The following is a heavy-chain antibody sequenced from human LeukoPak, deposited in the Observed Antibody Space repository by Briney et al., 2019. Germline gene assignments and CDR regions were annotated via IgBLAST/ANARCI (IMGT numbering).Heavy chain of an antibody. CDR1: GGTFSSYA. V-gene: IGHV1-69*01. D-gene: IGHD1-20*01. CDR3: ARDLGLTGAGYYYYMDV. Sequence: SVKVSCKASGGTFSSYAISWVQQAPGQGLEWIGGIIPIFGTANYAQKFQGRVTTTADVSTSTAYMELSSLRSEDTAVYYCARDLGLTGAGYYYYMDVWGKGTTVTVSS. CDR2: IIPIFGTA. J-gene: IGHJ6*03.